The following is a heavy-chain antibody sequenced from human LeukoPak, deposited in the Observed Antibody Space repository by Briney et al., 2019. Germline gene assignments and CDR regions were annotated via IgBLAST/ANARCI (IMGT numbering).Heavy chain of an antibody. Sequence: PGGSLRLSCTASGFTFSSYGMHWVRQAPGKGLEWVAVISYDGSNKYYADSVKGRFTISRDNSKNTLYLQMNSLRAEGTAVYYCAKGLTGTTPGEFWGQGTLVTVSS. J-gene: IGHJ4*02. CDR3: AKGLTGTTPGEF. V-gene: IGHV3-30*18. CDR2: ISYDGSNK. CDR1: GFTFSSYG. D-gene: IGHD1-20*01.